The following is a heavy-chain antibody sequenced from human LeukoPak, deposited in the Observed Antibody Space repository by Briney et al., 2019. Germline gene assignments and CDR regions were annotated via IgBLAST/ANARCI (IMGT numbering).Heavy chain of an antibody. Sequence: GGSLRLSCAASGFTFNTYWMSWVRQTPGKGLEWVANIREDGSYKYYVDSVKGRFTVSRDNAKNSLYLLMNSLKAEDTAVYYCAKDLGIVVVPAAIWGGYYYGMDVWGQGTTVTVSS. CDR2: IREDGSYK. V-gene: IGHV3-7*01. CDR1: GFTFNTYW. CDR3: AKDLGIVVVPAAIWGGYYYGMDV. J-gene: IGHJ6*02. D-gene: IGHD2-2*01.